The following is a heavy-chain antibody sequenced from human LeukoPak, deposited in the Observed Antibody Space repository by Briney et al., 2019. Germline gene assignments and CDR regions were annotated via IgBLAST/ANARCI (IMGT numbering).Heavy chain of an antibody. J-gene: IGHJ5*02. V-gene: IGHV4-34*01. Sequence: SETLSLTCAVYGGSFSGYYWSWIRQPPGKGLEWIGEINHSGSTNYNPSLKSRVTISVDTSKNQFSLKLSSVTAADTAVYYCARGIQLWLNWFDPWGQGTLVTVSS. CDR2: INHSGST. CDR1: GGSFSGYY. D-gene: IGHD5-18*01. CDR3: ARGIQLWLNWFDP.